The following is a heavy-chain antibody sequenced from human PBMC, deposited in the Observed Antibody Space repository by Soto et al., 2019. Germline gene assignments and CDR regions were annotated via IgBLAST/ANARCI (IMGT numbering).Heavy chain of an antibody. V-gene: IGHV1-2*04. Sequence: ASVKVSCKASGYTFTGYYMHWVRQAPGQGLEWMGWINPNSGGTNYAQKFQGWVTMTRDTSISTAYMELSRLRSDDTAVYYCARDYYDILTGYYWHAFDIRGQGTMVTVSS. CDR2: INPNSGGT. CDR1: GYTFTGYY. D-gene: IGHD3-9*01. J-gene: IGHJ3*02. CDR3: ARDYYDILTGYYWHAFDI.